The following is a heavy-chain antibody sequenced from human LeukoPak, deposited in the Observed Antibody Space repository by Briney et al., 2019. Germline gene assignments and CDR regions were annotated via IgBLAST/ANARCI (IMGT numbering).Heavy chain of an antibody. J-gene: IGHJ3*01. V-gene: IGHV3-23*01. Sequence: GGSLRLSCATSGFTFNNNAMSWVRQAPGKRLEWVSAINGGGDATEYADSVKGRFTISRDNAKNTLYLQMNSLRPEDTAVYYCARCTASCYANAFDVWGQGTLLTVSS. CDR1: GFTFNNNA. D-gene: IGHD2-2*01. CDR3: ARCTASCYANAFDV. CDR2: INGGGDAT.